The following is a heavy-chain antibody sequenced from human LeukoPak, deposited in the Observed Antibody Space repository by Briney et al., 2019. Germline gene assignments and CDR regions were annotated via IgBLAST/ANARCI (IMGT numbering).Heavy chain of an antibody. CDR2: INPNSGGT. D-gene: IGHD2-15*01. Sequence: ASVKVSCKASGYTFTGYYMHWVRQAPGQGLEGMGWINPNSGGTNYAQKFQGRVTMTRDTSISTAYMELSRLRSDDTAVYYCARDAADIVVVVAATLGVDYWGQGTLVTVSS. CDR3: ARDAADIVVVVAATLGVDY. J-gene: IGHJ4*02. V-gene: IGHV1-2*02. CDR1: GYTFTGYY.